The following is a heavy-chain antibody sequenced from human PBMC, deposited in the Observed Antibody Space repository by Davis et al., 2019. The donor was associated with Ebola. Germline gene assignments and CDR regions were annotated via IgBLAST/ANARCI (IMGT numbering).Heavy chain of an antibody. CDR2: VDHGYSDT. D-gene: IGHD4-17*01. CDR3: ARRPTTAQHISIFHY. Sequence: GESLTISCQGSGYSFTRYWIGWVRQMPGKGLEWMGSVDHGYSDTTYSPSFQGQVTISADKSIITAYLQWSRLKASDTAIYYCARRPTTAQHISIFHYWRQGTLVTVSS. CDR1: GYSFTRYW. V-gene: IGHV5-51*01. J-gene: IGHJ4*02.